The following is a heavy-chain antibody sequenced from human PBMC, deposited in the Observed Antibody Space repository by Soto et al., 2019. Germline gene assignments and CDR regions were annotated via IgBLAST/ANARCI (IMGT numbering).Heavy chain of an antibody. CDR1: GRSISRYY. J-gene: IGHJ6*02. CDR3: ARDLWGYCGTDCYPLDV. V-gene: IGHV4-59*01. CDR2: LYNTGST. Sequence: SSETLSLTCTVCGRSISRYYWSWILQPPGKGLEWSGYLYNTGSTIYNPSLESRVTISVDTSKNQFSLKLNSVTAADTAVYYCARDLWGYCGTDCYPLDVWGPGTTVTVS. D-gene: IGHD2-21*02.